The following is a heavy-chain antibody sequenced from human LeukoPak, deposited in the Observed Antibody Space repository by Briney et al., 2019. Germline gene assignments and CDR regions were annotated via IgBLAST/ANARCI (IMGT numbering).Heavy chain of an antibody. CDR2: ISGSGGST. Sequence: GGSLRLSCAASGFTFSSYAMSWVRQAPGKGLEWVSTISGSGGSTYYADSVKGRFTISRDNSKNTLYLQMNSLRAEDTAVYYCAKGYYYDISGYFLADYWGQGTLVTVSS. J-gene: IGHJ4*02. V-gene: IGHV3-23*01. CDR1: GFTFSSYA. CDR3: AKGYYYDISGYFLADY. D-gene: IGHD3-22*01.